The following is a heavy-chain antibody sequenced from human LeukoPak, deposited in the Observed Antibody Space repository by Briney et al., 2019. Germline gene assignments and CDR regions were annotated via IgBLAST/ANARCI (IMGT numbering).Heavy chain of an antibody. V-gene: IGHV4-4*07. J-gene: IGHJ4*02. CDR2: IYTSGST. D-gene: IGHD7-27*01. Sequence: PSETLSLTCTVSGGSISSYYWSWIRQPPGKGLEWIGRIYTSGSTHDNPSLKSRVTISVDTSKNQFSLKLSSVTAADTAVYYCARAIGNWGYTYYFDYWGQGTLVTVSS. CDR1: GGSISSYY. CDR3: ARAIGNWGYTYYFDY.